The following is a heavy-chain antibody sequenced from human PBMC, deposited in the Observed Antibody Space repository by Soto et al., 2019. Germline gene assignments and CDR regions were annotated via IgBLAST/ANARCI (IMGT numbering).Heavy chain of an antibody. V-gene: IGHV3-30*18. J-gene: IGHJ4*02. D-gene: IGHD6-13*01. Sequence: GGSLRLSCAASGFTFSSYGMHWVRQAPGKGLEWVAVISYDGSIKYYADSVKGRFINSRDNSKNTLYLQTNSLRAEDTAVYYCAKFPGIAAAGQQNFDYWGQGTLVTVSS. CDR2: ISYDGSIK. CDR3: AKFPGIAAAGQQNFDY. CDR1: GFTFSSYG.